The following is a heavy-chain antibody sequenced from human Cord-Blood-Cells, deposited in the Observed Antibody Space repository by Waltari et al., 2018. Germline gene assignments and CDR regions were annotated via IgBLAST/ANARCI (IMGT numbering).Heavy chain of an antibody. V-gene: IGHV1-8*03. Sequence: QVQLVQSGAEVQKPGASVKVSCTASGYTLTSYDINWVRQATGQGLGWMGWMEPNSGKPGCEQKFQGRVNITRNTSISTAYMELSSLRSEDTAVYYCAGGSEGYDCWSGYYFDYWGQGTLVTVSS. CDR3: AGGSEGYDCWSGYYFDY. J-gene: IGHJ4*02. D-gene: IGHD3-3*01. CDR1: GYTLTSYD. CDR2: MEPNSGKP.